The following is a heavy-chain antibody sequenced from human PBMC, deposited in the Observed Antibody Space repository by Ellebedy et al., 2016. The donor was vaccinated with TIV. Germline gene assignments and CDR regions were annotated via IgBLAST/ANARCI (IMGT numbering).Heavy chain of an antibody. CDR1: GYTFTSYG. J-gene: IGHJ3*02. D-gene: IGHD6-13*01. V-gene: IGHV1-18*01. CDR2: ISAYNGNT. Sequence: ASVKVSCXASGYTFTSYGISWVRQAPGQGLEWMGWISAYNGNTNYAQKLQGRVTMTTDTSTSTAYMELRSLRSDDTAVYYCARDTPPAPIAAAASVAFDIWGQGTMVTVSS. CDR3: ARDTPPAPIAAAASVAFDI.